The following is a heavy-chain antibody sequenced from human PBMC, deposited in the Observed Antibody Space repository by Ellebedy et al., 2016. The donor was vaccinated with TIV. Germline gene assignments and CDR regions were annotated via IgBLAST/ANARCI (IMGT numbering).Heavy chain of an antibody. CDR1: GFTFNDAW. CDR2: RKSGKDGGTA. V-gene: IGHV3-15*01. D-gene: IGHD4-17*01. Sequence: GESLKTSCAASGFTFNDAWMSWVRQAPGKGLEWVGRRKSGKDGGTADYAPPVKGKFNIPRDYSKNKLYLQMSSLKTEETAVYYCTKDDYGDLRGKLGPDAFDIWGQGTMVTVSS. CDR3: TKDDYGDLRGKLGPDAFDI. J-gene: IGHJ3*02.